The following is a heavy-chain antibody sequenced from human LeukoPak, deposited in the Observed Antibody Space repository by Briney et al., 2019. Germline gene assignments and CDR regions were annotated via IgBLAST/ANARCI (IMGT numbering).Heavy chain of an antibody. V-gene: IGHV3-30-3*01. D-gene: IGHD3-3*01. J-gene: IGHJ6*02. CDR2: ISYDGSNK. CDR1: GFTFSSYA. Sequence: GGSLRLSCAASGFTFSSYAMHWVRQAPGKGLEGVAVISYDGSNKYYADSVKGRFTISRDNSKNTMYLQMNSLRAEDTAVYYCARGSYTIFGVVISGPTYYYGMDVWGQGTTVTVSS. CDR3: ARGSYTIFGVVISGPTYYYGMDV.